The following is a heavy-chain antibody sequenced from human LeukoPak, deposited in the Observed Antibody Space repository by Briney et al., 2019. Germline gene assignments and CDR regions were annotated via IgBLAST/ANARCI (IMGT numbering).Heavy chain of an antibody. Sequence: ASVKVSCKASGYTFTDYYMHWVRQAPGQGLEWMGRIHPNSGGTNYAQKFQGRVIMTRDTSISTAYMELSRLRSDDTAVFYCARGDPYGVNDYWGQGTLVTVSS. CDR1: GYTFTDYY. CDR2: IHPNSGGT. CDR3: ARGDPYGVNDY. J-gene: IGHJ4*02. D-gene: IGHD4-17*01. V-gene: IGHV1-2*06.